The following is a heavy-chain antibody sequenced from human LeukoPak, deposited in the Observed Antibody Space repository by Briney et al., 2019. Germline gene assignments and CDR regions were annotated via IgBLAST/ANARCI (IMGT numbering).Heavy chain of an antibody. Sequence: GGSPRLSCAASGFTLANYAMHWVRQPAGEGLEWVSAPGTAGDTFYPGSVKGRFSISRDNAKKSLFLQMNSLRVEDTAIYYCARQSTPHGNFDYWGQGTLVTVSS. V-gene: IGHV3-13*01. D-gene: IGHD1-1*01. CDR3: ARQSTPHGNFDY. CDR2: PGTAGDT. CDR1: GFTLANYA. J-gene: IGHJ4*02.